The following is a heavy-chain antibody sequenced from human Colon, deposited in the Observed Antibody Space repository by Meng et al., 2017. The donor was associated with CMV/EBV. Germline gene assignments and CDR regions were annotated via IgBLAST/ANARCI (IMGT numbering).Heavy chain of an antibody. V-gene: IGHV1-18*01. J-gene: IGHJ4*02. CDR3: MRTRATSD. D-gene: IGHD2-2*01. CDR2: ISGHNGNT. CDR1: GYTFSMFG. Sequence: ASAKVSCKASGYTFSMFGVSWVRQAPGQGLEWMGWISGHNGNTNYAQKYQGRVTLTTDTSTSTAYMELSSLTSQDTGMYYCMRTRATSDWGQGTLVTVSS.